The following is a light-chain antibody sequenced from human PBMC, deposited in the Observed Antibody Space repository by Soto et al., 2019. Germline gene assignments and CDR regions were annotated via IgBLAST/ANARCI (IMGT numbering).Light chain of an antibody. V-gene: IGKV3-20*01. CDR3: QQYAGSPSWT. CDR2: GAS. CDR1: QSVSSNT. Sequence: EIVLTQSPGTLSFSPGERATLSCRASQSVSSNTLAWYQQKPGQAPRLLIYGASIRATGIPDRFSGSGSGTDFTLTISRLEPEDFAVYYCQQYAGSPSWTFGRGTKVEFK. J-gene: IGKJ1*01.